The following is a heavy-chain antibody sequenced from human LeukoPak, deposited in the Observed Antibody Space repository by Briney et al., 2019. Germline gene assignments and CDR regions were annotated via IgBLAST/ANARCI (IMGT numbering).Heavy chain of an antibody. J-gene: IGHJ4*02. V-gene: IGHV3-33*01. CDR2: IWYDGSNK. Sequence: GGSLRLSCAVSGFTFSSYGMHWVRQAPGKGLEWVAVIWYDGSNKYYADSVKGRFTISRDNSKNTLYLQMNSLRAEDTAVYYCPRDLGRWLVLDYWGQGTLVTVSS. CDR1: GFTFSSYG. CDR3: PRDLGRWLVLDY. D-gene: IGHD6-19*01.